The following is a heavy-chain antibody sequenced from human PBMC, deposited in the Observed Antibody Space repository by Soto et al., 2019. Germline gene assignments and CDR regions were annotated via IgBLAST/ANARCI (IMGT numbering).Heavy chain of an antibody. V-gene: IGHV1-69*01. J-gene: IGHJ4*02. CDR2: IIPIFGTA. Sequence: QVQLVQSGAEVKKPGSSVKVSCKASGGTFSSYAISWVRQAPGQGLEWMGGIIPIFGTANYAQKFQGRVTITADESTSTAYMELSSLRSEDTAVYYCARDQDLYYYDGSGYLPRLDYWGQGTLVTVSS. D-gene: IGHD3-22*01. CDR1: GGTFSSYA. CDR3: ARDQDLYYYDGSGYLPRLDY.